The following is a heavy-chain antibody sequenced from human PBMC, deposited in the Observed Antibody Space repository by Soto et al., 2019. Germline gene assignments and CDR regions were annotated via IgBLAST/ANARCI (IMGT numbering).Heavy chain of an antibody. Sequence: GGSLRLSCAASGFTFSSYAMHWVRQAPGKGLEWVAVISYDGSNKYYADSVKGRFTISRDNSKNTLYLQMNSLRAEDTAVYYCAACRDRIAAAAPPGYWGQGTLVTVSS. CDR1: GFTFSSYA. CDR2: ISYDGSNK. CDR3: AACRDRIAAAAPPGY. J-gene: IGHJ4*02. D-gene: IGHD6-13*01. V-gene: IGHV3-30-3*01.